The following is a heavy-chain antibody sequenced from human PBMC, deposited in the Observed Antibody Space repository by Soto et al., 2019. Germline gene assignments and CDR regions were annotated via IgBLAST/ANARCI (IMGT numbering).Heavy chain of an antibody. CDR2: IWYDGSNK. CDR3: AREMSQWLEGGRYFDC. V-gene: IGHV3-33*01. CDR1: GFTFSSYG. Sequence: QVQLVESGGGVVQPGRSLRLSCAASGFTFSSYGMHWVLQAPGKGLEWVAVIWYDGSNKYYADSVKGRFTISRDNSKNTLYLQMNSPRAGDTAVYYCAREMSQWLEGGRYFDCWGQGTLVTVSS. D-gene: IGHD6-19*01. J-gene: IGHJ4*02.